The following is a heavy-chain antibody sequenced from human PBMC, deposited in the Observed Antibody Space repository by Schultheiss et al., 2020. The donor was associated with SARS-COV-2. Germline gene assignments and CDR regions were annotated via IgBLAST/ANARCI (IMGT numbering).Heavy chain of an antibody. V-gene: IGHV3-21*04. CDR2: ISSSSSYI. D-gene: IGHD3-10*01. CDR3: AKDGYGSGVYYYYYYMDV. Sequence: GGSLRLSCAASGFTFSSYSMNWVRQAPGKGLEWVSSISSSSSYIYYADSVKGRFTISRDNAKNSLYLQMNSLRAEDTAVYYCAKDGYGSGVYYYYYYMDVWGKGTTVTVSS. J-gene: IGHJ6*03. CDR1: GFTFSSYS.